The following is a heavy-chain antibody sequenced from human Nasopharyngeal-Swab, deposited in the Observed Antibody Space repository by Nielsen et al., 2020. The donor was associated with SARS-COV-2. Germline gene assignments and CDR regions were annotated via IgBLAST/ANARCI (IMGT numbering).Heavy chain of an antibody. Sequence: WVRQAPGKGLEWMGRINPNSGNTGYAQKFQGRVTMTRNTSISTAYMELSSLRSEDTAVYYCARVLTVRDYYYYYMDVWGKGTTVTVSS. V-gene: IGHV1-8*01. CDR2: INPNSGNT. J-gene: IGHJ6*03. CDR3: ARVLTVRDYYYYYMDV. D-gene: IGHD4/OR15-4a*01.